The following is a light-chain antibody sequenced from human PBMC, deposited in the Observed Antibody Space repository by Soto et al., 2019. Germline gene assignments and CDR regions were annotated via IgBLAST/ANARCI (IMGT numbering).Light chain of an antibody. CDR1: QSVSSY. CDR2: DAS. CDR3: QQRSNWPPNT. J-gene: IGKJ2*01. V-gene: IGKV3-11*01. Sequence: EIVLTQSPSTLSLSPGDRATISCRASQSVSSYLAWYQQKPGQAPRLLIYDASNRATGIPARFSGSGSGTDFTLTISSLEPADFAVYYCQQRSNWPPNTFGQGTKLEIK.